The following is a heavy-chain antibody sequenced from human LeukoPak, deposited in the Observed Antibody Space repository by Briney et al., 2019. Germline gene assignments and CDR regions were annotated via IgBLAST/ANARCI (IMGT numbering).Heavy chain of an antibody. CDR1: GFTFSSYS. D-gene: IGHD6-13*01. CDR3: ARDSEQQLITGAFDY. Sequence: GGSLRLSCAASGFTFSSYSMNWVRQAPGKGLEWVSYISSSSSTIYYADSVKGRFTISRDNAKNSLYLQMNSLRAEDTAVYYCARDSEQQLITGAFDYWGQGTLATVSS. J-gene: IGHJ4*02. CDR2: ISSSSSTI. V-gene: IGHV3-48*04.